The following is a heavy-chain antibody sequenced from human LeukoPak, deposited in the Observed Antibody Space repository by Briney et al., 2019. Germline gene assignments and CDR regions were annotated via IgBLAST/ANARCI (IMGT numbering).Heavy chain of an antibody. D-gene: IGHD3-22*01. J-gene: IGHJ4*02. CDR3: ARVFKDYVDSSGYFSDY. Sequence: ASVKVSCKASGYTFTRYAINWVRQAPGQGLEWMGWINTYTRKPTYVQGFTGRFVFSLDTSVSTAYLQISDLQTEDTAVYYCARVFKDYVDSSGYFSDYWGQGTLITVSS. CDR1: GYTFTRYA. CDR2: INTYTRKP. V-gene: IGHV7-4-1*02.